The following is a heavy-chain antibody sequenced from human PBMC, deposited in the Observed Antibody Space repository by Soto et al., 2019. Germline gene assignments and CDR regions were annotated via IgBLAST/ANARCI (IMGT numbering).Heavy chain of an antibody. V-gene: IGHV4-30-4*01. CDR3: ARENFYDSSGYYYHWFDP. D-gene: IGHD3-22*01. CDR1: GGSISSGDYY. Sequence: TLSLTCTVSGGSISSGDYYWSWIRQPPGKGLEWIGYIYYSGSTYYNPSLKSRVTISVDTSKNQFSLKLSSVTAADTAVYYCARENFYDSSGYYYHWFDPWGQGTLVTV. CDR2: IYYSGST. J-gene: IGHJ5*02.